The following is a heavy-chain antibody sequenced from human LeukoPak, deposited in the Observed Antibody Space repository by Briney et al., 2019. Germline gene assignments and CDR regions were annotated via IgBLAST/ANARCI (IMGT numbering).Heavy chain of an antibody. V-gene: IGHV3-23*01. CDR2: ISGSGGST. J-gene: IGHJ6*04. Sequence: PGGSLRRSCAASGFTFSSYAMSWVRQAPGKGLEWVSAISGSGGSTYYADSVKGRFTISRDNSKNTLYLQMNSLRAEDTAVYYCAKGAAAAGERLYYYYGMDVWGKGTTVTVSS. CDR3: AKGAAAAGERLYYYYGMDV. CDR1: GFTFSSYA. D-gene: IGHD6-13*01.